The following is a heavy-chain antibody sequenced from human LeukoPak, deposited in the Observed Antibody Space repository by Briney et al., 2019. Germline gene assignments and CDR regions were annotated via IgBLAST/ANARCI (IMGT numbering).Heavy chain of an antibody. Sequence: GGALRLSCAASGFTFSNCDMSWVRQAPGKGLEWVSGLSGSGANTHYADSVKGRFTISRDNFKNTLYLQMNSLRAEDTGLYYCARHTSGNLQPFDYWGQGTLVTVSS. CDR1: GFTFSNCD. D-gene: IGHD3-22*01. CDR3: ARHTSGNLQPFDY. V-gene: IGHV3-23*01. J-gene: IGHJ4*02. CDR2: LSGSGANT.